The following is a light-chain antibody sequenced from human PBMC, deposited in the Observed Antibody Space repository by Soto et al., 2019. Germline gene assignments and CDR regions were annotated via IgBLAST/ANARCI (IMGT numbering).Light chain of an antibody. Sequence: IVMTQSPLSLPVTPGEPASISCRSSQSLLHSNGYNYLDWYLQKPGQSPQLLIYLGSNRASGVPDRISGSGSGTDFTLKISRVEAEDVGVYYCMQALQTSWTFGQGTKVEIK. J-gene: IGKJ1*01. CDR2: LGS. CDR3: MQALQTSWT. V-gene: IGKV2-28*01. CDR1: QSLLHSNGYNY.